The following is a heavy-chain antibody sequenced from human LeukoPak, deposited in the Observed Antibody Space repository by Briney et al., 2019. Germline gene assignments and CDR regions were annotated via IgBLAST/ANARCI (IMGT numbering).Heavy chain of an antibody. V-gene: IGHV5-51*01. Sequence: GESLQISCKGSGYTFTSYWIGWVRQMPGKGLEWMGIIYPGDSDTRYSPSFQGQVTISADKSISTAYLQWRSLKSSDTAIYYCARHTNGCPDYWGQGALVTVSS. CDR1: GYTFTSYW. CDR3: ARHTNGCPDY. CDR2: IYPGDSDT. D-gene: IGHD2-15*01. J-gene: IGHJ4*02.